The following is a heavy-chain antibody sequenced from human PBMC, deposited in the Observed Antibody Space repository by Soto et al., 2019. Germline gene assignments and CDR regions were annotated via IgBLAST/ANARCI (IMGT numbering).Heavy chain of an antibody. D-gene: IGHD5-12*01. CDR3: ARDGYSGYDYAY. Sequence: PGGSLRLSCAASGFTFSSYGMHWVRQAPGKGLEWVAVIWYDGSNKYYADSVKGRFTISRDNAKNSLYLQMNSLRAEDTAVYYCARDGYSGYDYAYWGQGTLVPSPQ. V-gene: IGHV3-33*01. CDR2: IWYDGSNK. CDR1: GFTFSSYG. J-gene: IGHJ4*02.